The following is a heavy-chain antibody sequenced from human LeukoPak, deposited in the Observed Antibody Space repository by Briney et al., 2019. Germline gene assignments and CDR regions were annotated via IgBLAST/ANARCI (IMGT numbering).Heavy chain of an antibody. D-gene: IGHD4-23*01. CDR3: ARGRRRWLGAFDI. CDR2: MNPNSGNT. J-gene: IGHJ3*02. Sequence: ASVKVSCKASGYTFTSYDINWVRQATGQGLEWMGWMNPNSGNTGYAQKFQGRVTITRNTSISTAYMELSSLRSEDTAVYYCARGRRRWLGAFDIWGQGTMVTVSS. V-gene: IGHV1-8*03. CDR1: GYTFTSYD.